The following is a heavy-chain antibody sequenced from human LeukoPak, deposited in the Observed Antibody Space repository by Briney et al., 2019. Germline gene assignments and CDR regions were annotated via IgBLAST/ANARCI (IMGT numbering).Heavy chain of an antibody. CDR2: INHSGST. CDR3: ARVGITMVRGASVFDP. J-gene: IGHJ5*02. D-gene: IGHD3-10*01. Sequence: PSETLSLTCAVYGGSFSGYYWSWIRQPPGKGLEWIGEINHSGSTNYNPSLKSRVTISVDTSKNQFSLKLSSVTAADTAVYYCARVGITMVRGASVFDPWGQETLVTVSS. CDR1: GGSFSGYY. V-gene: IGHV4-34*01.